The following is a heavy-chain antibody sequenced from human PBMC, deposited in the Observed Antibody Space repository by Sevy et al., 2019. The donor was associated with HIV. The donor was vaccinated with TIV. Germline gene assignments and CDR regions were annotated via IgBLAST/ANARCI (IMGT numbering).Heavy chain of an antibody. CDR1: GYSFTSHW. D-gene: IGHD3-22*01. CDR3: ATSRSGYFDSSGNYIY. J-gene: IGHJ4*02. V-gene: IGHV5-51*01. CDR2: IYPDDSDT. Sequence: GESLKISCKGSGYSFTSHWLGWVRHMRGKGLEWMGIIYPDDSDTKYSPSFQGQVTFSADKSISTAYLQWSSLKASDTAMYYCATSRSGYFDSSGNYIYWGQGTLVTVSS.